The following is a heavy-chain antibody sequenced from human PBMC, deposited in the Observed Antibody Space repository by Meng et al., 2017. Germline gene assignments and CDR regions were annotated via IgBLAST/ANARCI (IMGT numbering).Heavy chain of an antibody. CDR1: GYNFPDYY. V-gene: IGHV1-2*06. CDR3: ASELNTYGSGSYAY. CDR2: INPKSGDT. Sequence: QGQAGQSGAEVKKPGASVKVSCKPSGYNFPDYYIHWVRRAPGQGLEWMGRINPKSGDTHYAQKFQARVTMTRDTSISTAYMELSRLRSDDTAVYYCASELNTYGSGSYAYWGQGTLVTVSS. D-gene: IGHD3-10*01. J-gene: IGHJ4*02.